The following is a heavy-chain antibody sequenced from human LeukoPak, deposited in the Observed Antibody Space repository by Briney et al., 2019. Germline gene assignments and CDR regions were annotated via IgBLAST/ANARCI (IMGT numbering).Heavy chain of an antibody. CDR3: ARGTGLGIEYYFDY. V-gene: IGHV4-31*03. D-gene: IGHD3/OR15-3a*01. CDR1: GGSISSDDFY. CDR2: IYHSGAT. J-gene: IGHJ4*02. Sequence: SETLSLTCTVSGGSISSDDFYWSWIRQHPGKGLEWIGYIYHSGATYHNPSLKSRVSMSVDTSENQFSLNLSSLTAADTAVYYCARGTGLGIEYYFDYWGQGTLVTVSS.